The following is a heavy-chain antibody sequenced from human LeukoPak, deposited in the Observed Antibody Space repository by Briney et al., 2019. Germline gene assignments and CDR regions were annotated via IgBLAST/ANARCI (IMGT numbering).Heavy chain of an antibody. CDR2: ISAYNGNT. D-gene: IGHD6-13*01. V-gene: IGHV1-18*01. CDR1: GYTFTSYG. CDR3: ARSSSSWSLSYYYYYGMDV. Sequence: ASVKVSCKASGYTFTSYGISWVRQAPGQGLEWMGWISAYNGNTNYAQKLQGRVTMTTDTSTSTAYMELRSLRSDDTAVHYCARSSSSWSLSYYYYYGMDVWGQGTTVTVSS. J-gene: IGHJ6*02.